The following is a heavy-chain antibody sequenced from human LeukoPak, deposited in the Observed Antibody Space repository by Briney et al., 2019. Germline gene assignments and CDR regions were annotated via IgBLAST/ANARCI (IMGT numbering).Heavy chain of an antibody. V-gene: IGHV3-20*04. Sequence: GGSLRLSCAASGFTFDDYGMSWVRQAPGKGLEWVSGINWNGGSTGYADSVKGRFTISRDNAKNSLYVQMNSLRAEDTAVYYCATVAGYYNWNYDYWGQGTLVTVSS. J-gene: IGHJ4*02. CDR1: GFTFDDYG. CDR2: INWNGGST. CDR3: ATVAGYYNWNYDY. D-gene: IGHD3-9*01.